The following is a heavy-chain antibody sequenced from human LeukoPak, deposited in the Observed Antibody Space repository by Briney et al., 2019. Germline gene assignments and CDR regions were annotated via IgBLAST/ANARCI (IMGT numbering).Heavy chain of an antibody. J-gene: IGHJ5*02. Sequence: GESLKLSCAASGFTFSGSSMHWVRQASGKGLEWIGRIRSKSNNYATAYSESVKGRFTISTDDSKNMAYLQLNRLKTEDTAVYYCTRPLYSSNCFDAWGQGTLVTVSS. CDR1: GFTFSGSS. D-gene: IGHD6-13*01. CDR3: TRPLYSSNCFDA. V-gene: IGHV3-73*01. CDR2: IRSKSNNYAT.